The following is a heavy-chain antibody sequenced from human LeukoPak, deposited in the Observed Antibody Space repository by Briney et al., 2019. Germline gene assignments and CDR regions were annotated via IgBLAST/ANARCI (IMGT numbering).Heavy chain of an antibody. CDR2: ISYDGSNK. D-gene: IGHD1-26*01. CDR1: GFTFSSYA. Sequence: GGSLRLSCAASGFTFSSYAMHWVRQAPGKGLEWVAVISYDGSNKYYADSVKGRFTTSRDNSKNTLYLQMNSLRAEDTAVYYCARDFSGSYYGTTDYGMDVWGQGTTVTVSS. CDR3: ARDFSGSYYGTTDYGMDV. J-gene: IGHJ6*02. V-gene: IGHV3-30-3*01.